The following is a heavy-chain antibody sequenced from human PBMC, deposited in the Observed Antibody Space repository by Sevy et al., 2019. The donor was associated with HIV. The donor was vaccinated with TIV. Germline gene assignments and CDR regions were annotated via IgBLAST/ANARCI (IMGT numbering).Heavy chain of an antibody. Sequence: SETLSLTCTVSGGSIGSNSFYWGWIRQPPGKELEWIGTVSYGRSTYYDPSLRSRVTISVDASKKQFSLKLSSVTAADTAVYYCARQKVRSAYYYDTSGRQGKADFDSWGQGTLVTVSS. J-gene: IGHJ4*02. V-gene: IGHV4-39*01. CDR2: VSYGRST. D-gene: IGHD3-22*01. CDR3: ARQKVRSAYYYDTSGRQGKADFDS. CDR1: GGSIGSNSFY.